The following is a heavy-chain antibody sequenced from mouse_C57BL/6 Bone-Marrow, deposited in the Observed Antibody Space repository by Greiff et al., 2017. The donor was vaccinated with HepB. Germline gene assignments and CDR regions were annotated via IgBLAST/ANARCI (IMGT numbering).Heavy chain of an antibody. D-gene: IGHD2-2*01. CDR2: IDPSDSYT. V-gene: IGHV1-69*01. CDR3: ARDTMVTTTGFAY. J-gene: IGHJ3*01. CDR1: GYTFTSYW. Sequence: QVQLQQPGAELVMPGASVKLSCKASGYTFTSYWMHWVKQRPGQGLEWIGEIDPSDSYTNYNQKFKGKSTLTVDKSSSTAYMQLCSLTSEDSAVYYCARDTMVTTTGFAYWGQGTLVTVSA.